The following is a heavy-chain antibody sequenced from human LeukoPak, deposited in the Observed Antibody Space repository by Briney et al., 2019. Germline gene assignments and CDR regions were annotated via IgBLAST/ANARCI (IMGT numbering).Heavy chain of an antibody. CDR2: IYYSGST. CDR3: ARASYSYDINGWVPFDY. D-gene: IGHD3-22*01. J-gene: IGHJ4*02. V-gene: IGHV4-59*08. Sequence: SETLSLTCTVPGGSISSYYWSWIRQPPGKGLEWIGYIYYSGSTNYNPSLKSRVTISGDTSKNQFSLRLSSVTAADTAVYYCARASYSYDINGWVPFDYWGQGTLVTVSS. CDR1: GGSISSYY.